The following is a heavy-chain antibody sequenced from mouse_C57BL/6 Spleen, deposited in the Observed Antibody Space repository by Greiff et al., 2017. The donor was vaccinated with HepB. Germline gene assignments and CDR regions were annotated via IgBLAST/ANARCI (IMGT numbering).Heavy chain of an antibody. D-gene: IGHD2-3*01. CDR1: GYTFTSYW. V-gene: IGHV1-55*01. Sequence: QGQRQQPGAELVKPGASVKMSCKASGYTFTSYWITWVKQRPGQGLEWIGDIYPGSGSTNYNEKFKSKATLTVDTSSSTAYMQLSSLTSEDSAVYYCARSDDGYPFAYWGQGTLVTVSA. CDR3: ARSDDGYPFAY. CDR2: IYPGSGST. J-gene: IGHJ3*01.